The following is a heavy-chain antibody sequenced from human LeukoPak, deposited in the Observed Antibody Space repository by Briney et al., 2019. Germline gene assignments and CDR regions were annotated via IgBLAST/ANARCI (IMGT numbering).Heavy chain of an antibody. J-gene: IGHJ4*02. CDR2: ISGSGGST. CDR3: AKDRSGSYSQGLDY. D-gene: IGHD1-26*01. V-gene: IGHV3-23*01. Sequence: GGSLRLSCAASGFTFSSYAMSWVRQAPGKGLEWVSAISGSGGSTYYADSVKGRFTISRDNSKNTLYLQMNSLRAEGTAVYYCAKDRSGSYSQGLDYWGQGTLVTVSS. CDR1: GFTFSSYA.